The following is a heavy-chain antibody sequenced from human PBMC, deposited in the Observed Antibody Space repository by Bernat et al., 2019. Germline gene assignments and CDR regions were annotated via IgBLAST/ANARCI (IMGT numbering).Heavy chain of an antibody. J-gene: IGHJ6*02. CDR1: GGSISSGDYY. Sequence: QVQLQESGPGLVKPSQTLSLTCTVSGGSISSGDYYWSWIRQPPGKGLEWIGYIYYSGSTYYNPSLKSRVTISVDTCKNQFSLRLSSMTAADTAVYYCARDENYSKGECYYYYGMDVWGQGTTVTVSS. V-gene: IGHV4-30-4*01. CDR3: ARDENYSKGECYYYYGMDV. CDR2: IYYSGST. D-gene: IGHD4-11*01.